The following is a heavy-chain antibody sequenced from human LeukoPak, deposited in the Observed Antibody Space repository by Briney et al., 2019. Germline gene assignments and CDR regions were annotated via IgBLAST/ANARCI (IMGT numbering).Heavy chain of an antibody. CDR1: GAPIRSNDYY. Sequence: PSETPSLTRPVPGAPIRSNDYYWSWIPPPPGKGPEGIGVIYYSGIAYYTPSLKSRLTISVDASKNQFSLKLTSVTAADTALYYCAHYYYDSSGYYAFDIWGQGTMVTVSS. CDR2: IYYSGIA. J-gene: IGHJ3*02. V-gene: IGHV4-30-4*02. D-gene: IGHD3-22*01. CDR3: AHYYYDSSGYYAFDI.